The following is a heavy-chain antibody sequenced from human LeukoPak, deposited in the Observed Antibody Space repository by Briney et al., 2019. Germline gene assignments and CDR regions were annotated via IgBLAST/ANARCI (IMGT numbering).Heavy chain of an antibody. J-gene: IGHJ4*02. V-gene: IGHV3-21*01. CDR1: GFTFSGYS. CDR2: ISSSSSYI. CDR3: AREPGGSSWYYFDY. D-gene: IGHD6-13*01. Sequence: GALRLSCAASGFTFSGYSMNWVRQAPGKGLEWVSSISSSSSYIYYADSVKGRFTISRDNAKNSLYLQMNSLRAEDTAVYYCAREPGGSSWYYFDYWGQGTLVTVSS.